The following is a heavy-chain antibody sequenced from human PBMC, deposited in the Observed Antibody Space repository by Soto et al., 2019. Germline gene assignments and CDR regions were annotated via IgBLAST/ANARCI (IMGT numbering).Heavy chain of an antibody. CDR3: AIPGAGDFDY. V-gene: IGHV4-4*02. CDR1: GASISNTDW. Sequence: PSETLSLTCAVCGASISNTDWWSWVRQRPGKGLEWIGEIYHSGTTNCDPSLKSRVTILLDKSKSQFSLKLTSVTAADTAVYYCAIPGAGDFDYWGQGTLVTVSS. J-gene: IGHJ4*02. CDR2: IYHSGTT. D-gene: IGHD6-13*01.